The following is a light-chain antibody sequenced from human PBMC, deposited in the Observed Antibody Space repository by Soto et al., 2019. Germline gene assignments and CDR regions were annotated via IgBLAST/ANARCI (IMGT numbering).Light chain of an antibody. CDR3: CSYAGSPYV. V-gene: IGLV2-23*01. CDR2: EGN. CDR1: SSDVGSYNL. J-gene: IGLJ1*01. Sequence: QSVLTQPASVSGSPGQSITISCTGTSSDVGSYNLVSWYQQHPGKAPKLMIYEGNQRPSGISNRFSGSKSGNTASLTISGLQAEDEADYYCCSYAGSPYVCGTGTKV.